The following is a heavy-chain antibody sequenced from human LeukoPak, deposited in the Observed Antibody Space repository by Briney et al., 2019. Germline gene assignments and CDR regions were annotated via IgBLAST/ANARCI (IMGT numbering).Heavy chain of an antibody. D-gene: IGHD5-18*01. Sequence: SETLSLTCTVSGYSISSGYYWGWIRQPPGKGLEWIGSIYHSGSTYYNPSLKSRVTISVDTSKNQFSLKLSSVTAADTAVYYCARDRYSYIDYWGQGTLVTVSS. CDR1: GYSISSGYY. CDR2: IYHSGST. V-gene: IGHV4-38-2*02. J-gene: IGHJ4*02. CDR3: ARDRYSYIDY.